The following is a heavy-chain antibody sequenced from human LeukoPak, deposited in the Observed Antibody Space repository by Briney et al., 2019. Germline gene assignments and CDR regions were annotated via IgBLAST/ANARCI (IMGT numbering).Heavy chain of an antibody. V-gene: IGHV3-74*01. CDR1: GFTFSGSY. CDR2: VNTDGSTT. Sequence: QAGGSLRLSCAASGFTFSGSYMHWVRQAPGKGLVWVSRVNTDGSTTTYADSVKGRFTISRDNANNTLYLQMNSLRAEDTAVYYCARVLNHYYYYYMDVWGKGTTVTVSS. J-gene: IGHJ6*03. CDR3: ARVLNHYYYYYMDV.